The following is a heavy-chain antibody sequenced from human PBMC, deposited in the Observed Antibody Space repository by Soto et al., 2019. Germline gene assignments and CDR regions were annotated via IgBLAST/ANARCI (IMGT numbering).Heavy chain of an antibody. D-gene: IGHD3-10*01. Sequence: SETLSLTCTVSGGSISSGGYYWSCIRQRPGKGWEWIGYIYYRGSTYYNPSLKSRVTTSVDTSKNQFSLKLRSVTAEDTAVYYCARDRRITMVRGVIMGYYYYYGMDVWGQGTTVTVSS. CDR3: ARDRRITMVRGVIMGYYYYYGMDV. CDR2: IYYRGST. V-gene: IGHV4-31*03. J-gene: IGHJ6*02. CDR1: GGSISSGGYY.